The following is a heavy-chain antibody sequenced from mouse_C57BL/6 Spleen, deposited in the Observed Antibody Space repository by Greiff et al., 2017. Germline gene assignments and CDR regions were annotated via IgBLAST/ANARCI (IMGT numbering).Heavy chain of an antibody. CDR1: GYAFSSSW. CDR3: ARHYYGSSHFDY. V-gene: IGHV1-82*01. D-gene: IGHD1-1*01. Sequence: QVQLQQSGPELVKPGASVKISCKASGYAFSSSWMNWVKQRPGKGLEWIGRIYRGDGDINYTGTFKGQATLTADKSSSTPYMQLSSLTSEDSAVYFCARHYYGSSHFDYWGQGTTLTVSS. CDR2: IYRGDGDI. J-gene: IGHJ2*01.